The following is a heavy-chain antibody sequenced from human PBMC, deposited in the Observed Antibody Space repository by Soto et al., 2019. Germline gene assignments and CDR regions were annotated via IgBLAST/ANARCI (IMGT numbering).Heavy chain of an antibody. CDR1: GYTFTSYD. V-gene: IGHV1-8*01. Sequence: ASVKVSCKASGYTFTSYDINLVRQVTGQGLGWMGWMNPNSGNTGYAQKFQGRVTMTRNTSLSTAYMELSSLRSEDTAVYYCAREKTSYGMDVWGQGTTATVS. CDR2: MNPNSGNT. CDR3: AREKTSYGMDV. J-gene: IGHJ6*02.